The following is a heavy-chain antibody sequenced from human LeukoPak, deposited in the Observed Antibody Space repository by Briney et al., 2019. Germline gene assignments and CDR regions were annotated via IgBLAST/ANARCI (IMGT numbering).Heavy chain of an antibody. V-gene: IGHV4-59*01. CDR3: ARVYDSGSQAYFYYMDV. CDR2: IYSSGST. Sequence: SETLSLTCAVYGGSFSDYYWSWIRQPPGKGLEWIGYIYSSGSTNYNPSLKSRVTMSVDTSKNQFSLKVNSVTAADTAVYYCARVYDSGSQAYFYYMDVWGKGTTVTISS. CDR1: GGSFSDYY. D-gene: IGHD3-10*01. J-gene: IGHJ6*03.